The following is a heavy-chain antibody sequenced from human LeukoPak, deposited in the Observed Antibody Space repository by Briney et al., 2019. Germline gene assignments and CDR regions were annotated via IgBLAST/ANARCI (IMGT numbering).Heavy chain of an antibody. CDR2: ISSSSGYI. Sequence: GGSLRLSCAASGFTFSSYSMNWVRQAPGKGLEWVSFISSSSGYIYYADSVKGRSTISRDNAKNSLYLQMNSLRAEDTAVYYCVRVWFGESGWFDPWGQGTLVTVSS. CDR3: VRVWFGESGWFDP. D-gene: IGHD3-10*01. V-gene: IGHV3-21*01. CDR1: GFTFSSYS. J-gene: IGHJ5*02.